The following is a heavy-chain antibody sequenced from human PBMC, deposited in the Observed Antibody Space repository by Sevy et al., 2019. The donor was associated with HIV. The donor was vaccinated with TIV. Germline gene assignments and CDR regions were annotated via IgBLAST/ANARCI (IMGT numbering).Heavy chain of an antibody. J-gene: IGHJ4*02. CDR1: GYTLTQLS. CDR3: ATRREYYEGNSGYFDY. Sequence: AAVKVSCKLSGYTLTQLSMHWVRQAPRKGLEGSGSFDPEDSERIYAQKFQGRFTMTEETSTDTAYMELSSLRSEDTAIYYCATRREYYEGNSGYFDYWGQGTLVTVSS. D-gene: IGHD3-3*01. V-gene: IGHV1-24*01. CDR2: FDPEDSER.